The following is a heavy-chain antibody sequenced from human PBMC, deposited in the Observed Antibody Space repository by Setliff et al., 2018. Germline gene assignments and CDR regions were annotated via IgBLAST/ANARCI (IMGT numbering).Heavy chain of an antibody. D-gene: IGHD3-22*01. J-gene: IGHJ3*02. CDR1: GGSFSGYY. Sequence: SETLSLTCAVYGGSFSGYYWSWIRQPPGKGPEWIGEIDQSGITNYNPSLKSRVTISIDTSKNQFSLRLSSVTATDTAVYYCARGRRITMIVVPPGVFDIWGQGTMVTVS. CDR2: IDQSGIT. V-gene: IGHV4-34*01. CDR3: ARGRRITMIVVPPGVFDI.